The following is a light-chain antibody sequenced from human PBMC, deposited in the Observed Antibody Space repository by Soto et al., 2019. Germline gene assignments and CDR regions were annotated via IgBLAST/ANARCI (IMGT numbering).Light chain of an antibody. CDR2: GAS. J-gene: IGKJ1*01. CDR1: QSVSSN. V-gene: IGKV3-15*01. Sequence: EIVMTQSPATLSVSPGERATLSCRASQSVSSNLAWYQQKPGQAPRLLIYGASTRATGIPARFSGSGSGTEFTLTISSLQSEDVAVYYCQQRGTFGQGTKVEIK. CDR3: QQRGT.